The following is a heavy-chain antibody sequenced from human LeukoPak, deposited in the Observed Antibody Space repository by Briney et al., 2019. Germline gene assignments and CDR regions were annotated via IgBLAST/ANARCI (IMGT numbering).Heavy chain of an antibody. CDR1: GFTFSSYG. Sequence: PGGSLRLSCAASGFTFSSYGMHWVRQAPGKGLEWVAVISYDGSNKYYADSVKGRFTISRDNSKNTLYLQMNSLRAEDTAVYYCAIWFGATHGEIQFDYWGQGTLVTVSS. CDR2: ISYDGSNK. CDR3: AIWFGATHGEIQFDY. J-gene: IGHJ4*02. V-gene: IGHV3-30*03. D-gene: IGHD3-10*01.